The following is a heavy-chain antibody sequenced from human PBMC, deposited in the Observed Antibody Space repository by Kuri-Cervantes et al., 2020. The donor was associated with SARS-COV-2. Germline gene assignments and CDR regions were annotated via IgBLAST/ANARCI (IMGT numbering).Heavy chain of an antibody. J-gene: IGHJ2*01. D-gene: IGHD2-8*01. CDR3: ARGGHYTNGVSYGDYYFGL. CDR2: ISSSSSTI. Sequence: GGSLRLSCAASGFTVSSNYMSWVRQAPGKGLEWVSYISSSSSTIYYADSVKGRFTISRDKTKNSLYLQMNSLRAEDTAVYYCARGGHYTNGVSYGDYYFGLWGRGTLVTVSS. V-gene: IGHV3-48*01. CDR1: GFTVSSNY.